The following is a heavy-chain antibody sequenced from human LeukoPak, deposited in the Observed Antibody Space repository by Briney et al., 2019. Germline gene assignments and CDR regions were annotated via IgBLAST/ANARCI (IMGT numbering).Heavy chain of an antibody. D-gene: IGHD1-7*01. CDR2: INPSGGST. J-gene: IGHJ4*02. CDR1: GYTFTGYY. CDR3: ARAIRTGTAGDY. V-gene: IGHV1-46*01. Sequence: ASVKVSCKASGYTFTGYYMHWVRQAPGQGLEWMGIINPSGGSTSYAQKFQGRVTMARDTSTSTVYMELSSLRSEDTAVYYCARAIRTGTAGDYWGQGTLVTVSS.